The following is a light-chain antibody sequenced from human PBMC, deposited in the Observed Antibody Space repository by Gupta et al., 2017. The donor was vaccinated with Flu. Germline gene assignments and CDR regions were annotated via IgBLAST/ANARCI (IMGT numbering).Light chain of an antibody. V-gene: IGLV2-14*01. CDR3: SSYTSSSTL. Sequence: SALTQPPSVSGSPGQSITISCTGTSSDIGSYNYVSWYQLHQGKAPKLMIYEVSNRPSGVSNRFSDSKSGNTASLTISGLQAEDEADYYCSSYTSSSTLFGRGTKLTV. CDR2: EVS. J-gene: IGLJ2*01. CDR1: SSDIGSYNY.